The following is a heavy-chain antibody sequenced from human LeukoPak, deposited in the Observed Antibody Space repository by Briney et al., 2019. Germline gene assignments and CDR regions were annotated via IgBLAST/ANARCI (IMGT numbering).Heavy chain of an antibody. CDR2: ISAYNGNT. CDR1: GYTFTSYG. D-gene: IGHD1-26*01. J-gene: IGHJ6*03. Sequence: GASVKVSCKASGYTFTSYGISWVRQAPGQGLEWMGWISAYNGNTNYAQKLQGRVTMTTDTSTSTAYMELRSLRSDDTAVYYCARDVWELPHNNYYYYYMDVWGKGTTVTASS. CDR3: ARDVWELPHNNYYYYYMDV. V-gene: IGHV1-18*01.